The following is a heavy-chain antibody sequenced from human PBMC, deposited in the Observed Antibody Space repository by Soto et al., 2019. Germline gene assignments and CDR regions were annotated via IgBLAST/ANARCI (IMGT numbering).Heavy chain of an antibody. D-gene: IGHD2-15*01. V-gene: IGHV3-11*01. J-gene: IGHJ6*02. CDR2: ISSTGTTI. Sequence: GGSLRLSCETSGFTFGDYYMSWIRQAPGRGLEWVSLISSTGTTIQYADSVKGRFTISRDNVRSTLFLMMNNLKSEDTAVYYCARGVVAANYYYYYGMDVWGQGTTVTVSS. CDR1: GFTFGDYY. CDR3: ARGVVAANYYYYYGMDV.